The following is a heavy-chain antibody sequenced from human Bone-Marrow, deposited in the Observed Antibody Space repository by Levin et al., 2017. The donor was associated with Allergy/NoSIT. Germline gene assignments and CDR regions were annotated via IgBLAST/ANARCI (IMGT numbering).Heavy chain of an antibody. V-gene: IGHV3-23*01. Sequence: GSLRLSCAASGFTFRSSAMTWVRQAPGKGLEWVSVISDDATYKFYADSVKGRFSISRDNDKNIVHLQMDGLRVEDTALYYCARGGLYWGYSFDIWGQGTMVTVSS. CDR2: ISDDATYK. J-gene: IGHJ3*02. D-gene: IGHD3-22*01. CDR1: GFTFRSSA. CDR3: ARGGLYWGYSFDI.